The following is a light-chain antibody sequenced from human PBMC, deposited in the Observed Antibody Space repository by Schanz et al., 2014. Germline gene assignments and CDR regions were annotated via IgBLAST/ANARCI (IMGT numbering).Light chain of an antibody. V-gene: IGLV2-14*03. CDR2: DVT. J-gene: IGLJ2*01. CDR3: SSYADSNNLV. CDR1: SSDVGVYNY. Sequence: QSALTQPASVSGSPGQSITISCTGTSSDVGVYNYVSWYQQHPGKAPKLMIYDVTNRPSGVSNRFSGSKSGNTASLTISGLQAEDEAVYYCSSYADSNNLVFGGGTKLTVL.